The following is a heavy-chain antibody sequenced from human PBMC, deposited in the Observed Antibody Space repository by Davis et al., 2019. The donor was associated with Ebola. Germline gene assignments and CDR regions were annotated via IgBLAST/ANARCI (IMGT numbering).Heavy chain of an antibody. CDR1: GFTFSSYG. J-gene: IGHJ4*02. CDR3: AKVEYSSSGIDY. V-gene: IGHV3-30*18. D-gene: IGHD6-6*01. CDR2: ISYDGSNK. Sequence: GESLKISCAASGFTFSSYGMHWVRQAPGKGLEWVAVISYDGSNKYYADSVKGRFTISRDNSKNTLYLQMNSLRAEDTAVYYCAKVEYSSSGIDYWGQGTLVTVSS.